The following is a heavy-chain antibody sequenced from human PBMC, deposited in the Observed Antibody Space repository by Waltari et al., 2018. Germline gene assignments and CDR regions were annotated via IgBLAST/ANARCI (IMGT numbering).Heavy chain of an antibody. CDR1: VFPLSNYA. J-gene: IGHJ4*02. CDR3: AKVYSGSYLDY. V-gene: IGHV3-23*01. Sequence: EVQLLESGGGLVQPGGSLRLSRAASVFPLSNYALSWVRQAPGKGLEWVSAISGSGDGTYHGDSVKGRFTISRDNSKNTLDLQMNSLRVEDTAIYFCAKVYSGSYLDYWGQGTLVTVSS. CDR2: ISGSGDGT. D-gene: IGHD1-26*01.